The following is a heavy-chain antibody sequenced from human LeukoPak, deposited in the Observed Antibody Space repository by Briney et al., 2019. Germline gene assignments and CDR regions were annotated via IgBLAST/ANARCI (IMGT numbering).Heavy chain of an antibody. CDR1: GFTFSSYG. CDR3: ARSGGYYDSSGHRAFDI. CDR2: ISYDGSNK. Sequence: GGSLRLSCAASGFTFSSYGMHWVRQAPGKGLEWVAVISYDGSNKYYADSVKGRFTISRDNSKNTLYLQMNSLRAEDTAVYYCARSGGYYDSSGHRAFDIWGQGTMVTVPS. J-gene: IGHJ3*02. D-gene: IGHD3-22*01. V-gene: IGHV3-30*03.